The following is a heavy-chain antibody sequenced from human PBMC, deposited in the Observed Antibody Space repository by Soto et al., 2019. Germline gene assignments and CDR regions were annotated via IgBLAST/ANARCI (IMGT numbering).Heavy chain of an antibody. CDR2: ISWDGADT. CDR3: ATDLNWPNY. V-gene: IGHV3-43*01. J-gene: IGHJ4*01. D-gene: IGHD1-20*01. CDR1: GFPFDDYS. Sequence: GGSLRLSCAASGFPFDDYSMNWVRQVPGKGLEWVSLISWDGADTYYEDSVKGRFTISRDNTKNSLYLHMNSLRAEDTAVYYCATDLNWPNYWGHGTLVTVSS.